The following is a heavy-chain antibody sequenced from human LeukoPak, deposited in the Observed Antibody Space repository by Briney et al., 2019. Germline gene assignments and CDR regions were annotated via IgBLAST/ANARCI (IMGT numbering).Heavy chain of an antibody. CDR2: INPNSGGT. J-gene: IGHJ3*02. CDR1: GYTFTGYY. V-gene: IGHV1-2*02. CDR3: ARDFIRGSYDVAFDI. D-gene: IGHD3-16*01. Sequence: ASVTVSCKASGYTFTGYYMNWVRQAPGQGLEWLGWINPNSGGTNYAQKFKGRVTITRERSISTAYMEMSRLKSDDTAVYYCARDFIRGSYDVAFDICGQGTVVTVSS.